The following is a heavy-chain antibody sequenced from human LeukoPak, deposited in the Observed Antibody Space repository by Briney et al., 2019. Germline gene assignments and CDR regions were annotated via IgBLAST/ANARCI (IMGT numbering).Heavy chain of an antibody. CDR1: GFTVSSSH. CDR3: VSFYETY. CDR2: TYSGGNT. J-gene: IGHJ4*02. Sequence: GGSLRLSCAASGFTVSSSHMTWVRQTPGKGLEWVSVTYSGGNTDYADSVKGRFTISRDNSKNTLYLQMNSLRVEDTAVYYCVSFYETYWGRGTLVTVSS. V-gene: IGHV3-66*01. D-gene: IGHD2/OR15-2a*01.